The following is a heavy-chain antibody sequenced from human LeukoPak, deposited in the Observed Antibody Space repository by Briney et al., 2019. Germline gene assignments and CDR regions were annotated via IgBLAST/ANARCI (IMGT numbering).Heavy chain of an antibody. Sequence: ASVKVSFKASGGTFSSYAISWVRQAPGQGLEWMGRIIPILGIANYAQKFQGRVTITADKSTSTAYMELSSLRSEDTAVYYCASNIVATIRKGYYYYGMDVWGQGTTVTVSS. V-gene: IGHV1-69*04. CDR1: GGTFSSYA. CDR2: IIPILGIA. CDR3: ASNIVATIRKGYYYYGMDV. J-gene: IGHJ6*02. D-gene: IGHD5-12*01.